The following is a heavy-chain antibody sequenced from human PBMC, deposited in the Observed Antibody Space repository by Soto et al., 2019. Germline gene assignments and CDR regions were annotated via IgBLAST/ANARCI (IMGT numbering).Heavy chain of an antibody. D-gene: IGHD1-26*01. Sequence: QVQLVESGGGVVQPGRSLRLSCAASGFTFSSYGMHWVRQAPGKGLEWVAVISYDGSNKYYADSVKGRFTISRDNSKNTLYLQMNSLRAEDTAVYYCAKDLWVGAPSGATFSDIWGQGTMVTVSS. J-gene: IGHJ3*02. CDR3: AKDLWVGAPSGATFSDI. V-gene: IGHV3-30*18. CDR1: GFTFSSYG. CDR2: ISYDGSNK.